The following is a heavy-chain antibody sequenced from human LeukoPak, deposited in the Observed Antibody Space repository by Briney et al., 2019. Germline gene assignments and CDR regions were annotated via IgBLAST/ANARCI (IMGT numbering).Heavy chain of an antibody. CDR1: GFTFSSYA. D-gene: IGHD6-13*01. CDR3: ARTSSWYDAFDI. Sequence: GGSLRLSCAASGFTFSSYAMHWVRQAPGKGLEWVAVISYDGSNKYYADSVKGRFTISRDNSKNTLYLQMNSLRAGDTAVYYCARTSSWYDAFDIWGQGTMVTVSS. CDR2: ISYDGSNK. V-gene: IGHV3-30-3*01. J-gene: IGHJ3*02.